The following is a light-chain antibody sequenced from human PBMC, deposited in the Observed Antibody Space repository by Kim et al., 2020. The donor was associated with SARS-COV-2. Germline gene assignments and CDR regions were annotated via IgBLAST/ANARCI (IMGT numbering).Light chain of an antibody. V-gene: IGKV1-5*03. CDR1: QSISTW. J-gene: IGKJ2*01. CDR3: QQYNSYSYT. CDR2: KAS. Sequence: DIQMTQSPSTLSASVGVRVTITCRASQSISTWLAWYQQKPGKAPNLLIYKASSLESGVPSRFSGSGSGTEFTLTISSLQPDDFATYYCQQYNSYSYTFGQGTKLEI.